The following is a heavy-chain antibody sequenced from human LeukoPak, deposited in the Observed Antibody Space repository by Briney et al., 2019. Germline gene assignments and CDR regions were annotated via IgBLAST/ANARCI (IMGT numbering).Heavy chain of an antibody. V-gene: IGHV1-8*01. Sequence: ASVKVSCKASGYTFTSYDINWVRQATGQGLEWMGWMNPNSGNTGYAQKFQGRVTMTRNTSISTAYMELSSLRSEDTAVYYCARDQAAITTPLAWSFALWGRGTLVTVSS. CDR2: MNPNSGNT. CDR3: ARDQAAITTPLAWSFAL. CDR1: GYTFTSYD. D-gene: IGHD1-14*01. J-gene: IGHJ2*01.